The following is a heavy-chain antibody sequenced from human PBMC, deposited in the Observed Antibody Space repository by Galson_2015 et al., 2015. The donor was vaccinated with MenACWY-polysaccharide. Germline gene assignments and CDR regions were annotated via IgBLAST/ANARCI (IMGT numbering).Heavy chain of an antibody. CDR1: GFTFSSYS. CDR2: ISGSSSPI. V-gene: IGHV3-48*02. Sequence: SLRLSCAASGFTFSSYSMNWIRQAPGKGLEWVSYISGSSSPIYYADFVKGRFTISRDNAKNSLYLQMNSLRDEDTAVYYCARGPNWNFDYWGRGTLVTVSS. D-gene: IGHD1-20*01. CDR3: ARGPNWNFDY. J-gene: IGHJ4*02.